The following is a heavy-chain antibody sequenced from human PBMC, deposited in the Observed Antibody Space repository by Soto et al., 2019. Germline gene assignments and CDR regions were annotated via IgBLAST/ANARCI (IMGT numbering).Heavy chain of an antibody. J-gene: IGHJ4*02. Sequence: GASVKLSCTASDYTITSYGISWVRLATGQGLEWMGWISTYNGNTNYAQKLQSRVTMTTDTSTSTAYMELRSLGSDDPAVYYCAREPNYFDYWCQGTLVTVSS. CDR1: DYTITSYG. CDR2: ISTYNGNT. V-gene: IGHV1-18*01. CDR3: AREPNYFDY.